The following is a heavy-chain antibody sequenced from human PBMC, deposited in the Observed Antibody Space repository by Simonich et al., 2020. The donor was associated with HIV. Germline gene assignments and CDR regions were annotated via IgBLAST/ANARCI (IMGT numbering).Heavy chain of an antibody. CDR3: ARGTRFDY. CDR2: INPDNLNT. Sequence: QVQLVQSGAEVKKPGASVKVSCKASGYTFTNYFITWVRQAPGQGLEWMGWINPDNLNTNYAQKLQELQGRVTMTTDTSTSTVYMELRSLTSDDTAVYYCARGTRFDYWGQGTLVIVSS. CDR1: GYTFTNYF. V-gene: IGHV1-18*01. D-gene: IGHD1-7*01. J-gene: IGHJ4*02.